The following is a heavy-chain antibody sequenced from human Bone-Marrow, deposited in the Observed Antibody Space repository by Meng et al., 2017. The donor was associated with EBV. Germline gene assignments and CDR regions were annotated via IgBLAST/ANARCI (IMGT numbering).Heavy chain of an antibody. V-gene: IGHV1-2*06. CDR3: ARDLTNDYFDY. CDR1: GYTFSGYY. CDR2: INPNSGGT. D-gene: IGHD3-3*01. J-gene: IGHJ4*02. Sequence: QVQLVPSGAEVKKPGASVKVSCKASGYTFSGYYMHWVRQAPGQGLEWMGRINPNSGGTNYAQKFQGRVTMSRDTSISTAYMELSRLRSDDTALYYCARDLTNDYFDYWGQGTLVTVSS.